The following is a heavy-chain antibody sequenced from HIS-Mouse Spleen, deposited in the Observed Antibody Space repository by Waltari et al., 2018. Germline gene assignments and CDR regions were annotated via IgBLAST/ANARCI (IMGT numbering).Heavy chain of an antibody. CDR2: INSNSSYI. V-gene: IGHV3-21*01. CDR3: ARRLLTGDAFDI. J-gene: IGHJ3*02. Sequence: EVQLVQSGGGLVKPGGSLRLSCAASGFTFSSYSMNWVRQAPGKGLELDSSINSNSSYIYYDDSVKGRFTISRDNAKNSLYLQMNSLRAEDTAVYYCARRLLTGDAFDIWGQGTMVTVSS. D-gene: IGHD7-27*01. CDR1: GFTFSSYS.